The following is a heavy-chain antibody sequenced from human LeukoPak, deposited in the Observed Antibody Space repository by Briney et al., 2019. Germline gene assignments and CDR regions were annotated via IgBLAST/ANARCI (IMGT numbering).Heavy chain of an antibody. CDR3: AKVRIGELLSPPFDY. J-gene: IGHJ4*02. V-gene: IGHV3-43*02. CDR1: RFTFDDYA. CDR2: ISGDGGST. Sequence: GGSLRLSCAASRFTFDDYAMHWVRQAPGKGLEWVSLISGDGGSTHHADSVKGRFTISRDNSKNSLYLLMNSLRTEDTALYYCAKVRIGELLSPPFDYWGQGTLVTVSS. D-gene: IGHD3-10*01.